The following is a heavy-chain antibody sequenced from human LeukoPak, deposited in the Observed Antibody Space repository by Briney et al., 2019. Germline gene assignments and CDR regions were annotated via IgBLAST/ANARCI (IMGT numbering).Heavy chain of an antibody. V-gene: IGHV4-59*01. D-gene: IGHD1-20*01. Sequence: SETLSLTCTVSGGSISSYYWSWIRQPPGKGLEWIGYIYYSGSTNYNPSLKSRVTISVDTSKNQFSLKLSSVTAADTTVYYCARALRARITGTTASVYGMDVWGQGTTVTVSS. CDR3: ARALRARITGTTASVYGMDV. CDR1: GGSISSYY. J-gene: IGHJ6*02. CDR2: IYYSGST.